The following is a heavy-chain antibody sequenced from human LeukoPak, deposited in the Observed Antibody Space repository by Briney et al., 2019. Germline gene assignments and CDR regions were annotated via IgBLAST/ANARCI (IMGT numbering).Heavy chain of an antibody. V-gene: IGHV1-18*01. CDR2: ISTYNGHT. Sequence: GASVKVSCKAFGYTSNTYGISWVRQAPGQGLEYMGLISTYNGHTNYAPTVQARVTMTAETSTNTGYMELRSLRSDDTAVYYCATGDPYSFDYWGQGTLVTVAS. CDR1: GYTSNTYG. D-gene: IGHD4-17*01. J-gene: IGHJ4*02. CDR3: ATGDPYSFDY.